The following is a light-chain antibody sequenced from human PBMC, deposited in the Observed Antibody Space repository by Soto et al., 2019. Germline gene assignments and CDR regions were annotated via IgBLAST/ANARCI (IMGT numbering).Light chain of an antibody. Sequence: EIVLTQSPGTLSLSLGERATLSCRASQSVTSSYLAWYQQKPGQAPRLLIYGASTRATGIPDRFSGSGSGTDVTLSVTRLEPEDFAVYYCQHYGGSMYSFGQGTKLEIK. CDR3: QHYGGSMYS. CDR2: GAS. V-gene: IGKV3-20*01. CDR1: QSVTSSY. J-gene: IGKJ2*03.